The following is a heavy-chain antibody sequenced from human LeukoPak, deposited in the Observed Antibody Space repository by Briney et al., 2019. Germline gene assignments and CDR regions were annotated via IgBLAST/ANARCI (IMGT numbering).Heavy chain of an antibody. J-gene: IGHJ5*02. CDR3: AKVGSTSWTEVWFDP. CDR1: GFTFDDYA. Sequence: GRSLRLSCAASGFTFDDYAMHWVRQAPGKGLEWVSGISWNSGSIGYADSVKGRFTISRDNAKNSLYLQMNSLRAEDTALYYCAKVGSTSWTEVWFDPWGQGTLVTVSS. D-gene: IGHD2-2*01. CDR2: ISWNSGSI. V-gene: IGHV3-9*01.